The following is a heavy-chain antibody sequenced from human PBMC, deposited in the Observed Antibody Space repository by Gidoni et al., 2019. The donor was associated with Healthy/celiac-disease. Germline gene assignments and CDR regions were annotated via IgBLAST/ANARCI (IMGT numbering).Heavy chain of an antibody. D-gene: IGHD4-17*01. V-gene: IGHV3-21*01. CDR2: ISSSSSYI. Sequence: EWVSSISSSSSYIYYADSVKGRFTISRDNAKNSLYLQMNSLRAEDTAVYYCARDFRGRPAVTTYWYFDLWGRGTLVTVSS. CDR3: ARDFRGRPAVTTYWYFDL. J-gene: IGHJ2*01.